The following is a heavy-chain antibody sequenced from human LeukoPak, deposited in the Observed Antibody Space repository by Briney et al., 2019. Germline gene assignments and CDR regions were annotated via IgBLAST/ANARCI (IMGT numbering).Heavy chain of an antibody. J-gene: IGHJ4*02. D-gene: IGHD3-10*01. V-gene: IGHV3-20*04. CDR3: AKGWNYYGSGSYYPLDDFDY. CDR2: INWNGGST. CDR1: GLTFDDYG. Sequence: GGSLRLSCAASGLTFDDYGMSWVRQAPGKGLEWVSGINWNGGSTGYADSVKGRFTISRDNSKNTLYLQMNSLRAEDTAVYYCAKGWNYYGSGSYYPLDDFDYWGQGTLVTVSS.